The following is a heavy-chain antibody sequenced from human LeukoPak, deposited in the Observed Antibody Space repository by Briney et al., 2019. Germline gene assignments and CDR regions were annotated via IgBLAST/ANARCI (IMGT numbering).Heavy chain of an antibody. J-gene: IGHJ4*02. CDR1: GLTISSYS. Sequence: GSLRLSCAASGLTISSYSMNWVRQAPGKGLQWISYVSSSGRTTYYADSMKGRFTISRDNAKNSLYLQMNSLRAEDTAVYYCARAHPRAITLIRGVSDYWGQGTLVTVSS. D-gene: IGHD3-10*01. CDR2: VSSSGRTT. V-gene: IGHV3-48*04. CDR3: ARAHPRAITLIRGVSDY.